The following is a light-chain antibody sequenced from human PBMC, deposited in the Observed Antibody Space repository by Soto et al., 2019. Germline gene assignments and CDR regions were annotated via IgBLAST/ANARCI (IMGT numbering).Light chain of an antibody. J-gene: IGKJ5*01. CDR3: QQYDRAPPIT. V-gene: IGKV3-20*01. CDR1: ESVSRGY. CDR2: DTS. Sequence: EIVLTQSQGTLSLSPGERATLSCRASESVSRGYLAWYQQKPGQAPRLLIYDTSSRASGITHRFSASGSGTDFTLSISRLEREDFAVYYCQQYDRAPPITFGQGTRLEI.